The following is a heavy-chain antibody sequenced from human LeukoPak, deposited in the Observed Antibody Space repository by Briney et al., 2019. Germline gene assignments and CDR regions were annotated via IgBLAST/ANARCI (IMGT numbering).Heavy chain of an antibody. J-gene: IGHJ5*02. V-gene: IGHV4-39*07. CDR2: IYYSGST. D-gene: IGHD3-10*01. Sequence: SETLSLTCTVSGASISSSTDYWGWIRQPPGKGVGWVANIYYSGSTYYNPSLKGRVTIAVDTSKTQFSLKLSSVTAADTAVYYCARRRMGRGVHWFDPWGQGTLVTVSS. CDR1: GASISSSTDY. CDR3: ARRRMGRGVHWFDP.